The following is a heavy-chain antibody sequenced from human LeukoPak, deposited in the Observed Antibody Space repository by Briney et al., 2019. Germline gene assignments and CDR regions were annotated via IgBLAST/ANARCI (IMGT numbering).Heavy chain of an antibody. V-gene: IGHV3-15*01. CDR3: TTGVDIVATPYFDY. Sequence: PGGSLRLSCAASGFTFSSYSMNWVRQAPGKGLEWVGRIKSKTDGGTTDYAAPVKGRFTISRDDSKNTLYLQMNSLKTEDTAVYYCTTGVDIVATPYFDYWGQGTLVTVSS. D-gene: IGHD5-12*01. CDR1: GFTFSSYS. CDR2: IKSKTDGGTT. J-gene: IGHJ4*02.